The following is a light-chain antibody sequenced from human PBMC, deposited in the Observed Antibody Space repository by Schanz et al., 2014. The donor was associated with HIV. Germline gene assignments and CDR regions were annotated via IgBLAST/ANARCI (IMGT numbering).Light chain of an antibody. CDR3: AAWDDSLNGPV. CDR1: SSDVGGYNY. CDR2: EVS. V-gene: IGLV2-8*01. J-gene: IGLJ3*02. Sequence: QSALTQPASVSGSPGQSITISCTGTSSDVGGYNYVSWYQQPPGKAPKLMIYEVSKRPSGVPDRFSGSKSGNTASLTVSGLQAEDEADYYCAAWDDSLNGPVFGGGTELTVL.